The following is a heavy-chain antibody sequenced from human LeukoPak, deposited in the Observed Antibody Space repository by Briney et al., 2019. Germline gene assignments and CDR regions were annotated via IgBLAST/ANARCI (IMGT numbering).Heavy chain of an antibody. CDR2: IIPIFGTA. D-gene: IGHD2-2*01. Sequence: SVKVSCKASGGTFSSYAISWVRQAPGQGLEWMGGIIPIFGTANYAQKFQGRVTITADESTSTAYMELSSLRSEDTAVYYCARVSIVVVPAAQNNWFDPWGQGTLVTVSS. J-gene: IGHJ5*02. CDR1: GGTFSSYA. V-gene: IGHV1-69*13. CDR3: ARVSIVVVPAAQNNWFDP.